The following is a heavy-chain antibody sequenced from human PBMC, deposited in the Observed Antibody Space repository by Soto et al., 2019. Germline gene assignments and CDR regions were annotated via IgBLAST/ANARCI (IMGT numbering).Heavy chain of an antibody. J-gene: IGHJ5*02. Sequence: XXTLSLPCTVSGGSISTYYWSWIRQPPGKGLEWIGYIYYTGSTNYNPSLKSRVTISVDTSKNQFSLKLSSVTAPDTAVYYCARASGCSGDSCAFDPWGQGTLVTVSS. V-gene: IGHV4-59*01. CDR1: GGSISTYY. CDR2: IYYTGST. CDR3: ARASGCSGDSCAFDP. D-gene: IGHD2-15*01.